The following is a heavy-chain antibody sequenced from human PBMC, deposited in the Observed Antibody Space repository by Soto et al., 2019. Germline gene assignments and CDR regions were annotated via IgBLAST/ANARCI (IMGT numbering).Heavy chain of an antibody. V-gene: IGHV3-23*01. CDR3: TRDCSSSSSSVSRD. D-gene: IGHD2-2*01. CDR1: GFSLKNYA. CDR2: ISGSGDKT. Sequence: PGGSLRLSCAASGFSLKNYAMTWVRQAPGKGLEWVSGISGSGDKTSYADSVQGRFIISRDNSENTLYLQMNSLRAEDTALYYCTRDCSSSSSSVSRDWCPGPLVTLFS. J-gene: IGHJ4*02.